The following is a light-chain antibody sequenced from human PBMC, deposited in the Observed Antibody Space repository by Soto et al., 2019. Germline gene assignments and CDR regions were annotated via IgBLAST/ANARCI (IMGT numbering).Light chain of an antibody. CDR3: QQYESWPPKYT. Sequence: EIMMTQSPASLSVSPGERATLSCRASQSISNNLAWYQQKPGQAPRLLIYGASTRATGIPARFSGSGSGTEFTLTISSLQSEDSAVYHCQQYESWPPKYTFGQGTKLQIK. CDR2: GAS. V-gene: IGKV3-15*01. J-gene: IGKJ2*01. CDR1: QSISNN.